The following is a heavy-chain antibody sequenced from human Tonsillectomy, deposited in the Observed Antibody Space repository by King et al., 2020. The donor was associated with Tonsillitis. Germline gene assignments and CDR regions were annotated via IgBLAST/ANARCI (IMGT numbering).Heavy chain of an antibody. V-gene: IGHV3-21*01. CDR2: ISASSTYI. CDR1: GFTFSSYS. D-gene: IGHD3-16*02. J-gene: IGHJ4*02. Sequence: VQLVESGGGLVKPGGSLRLSCAASGFTFSSYSMNWVRQAPGKGLEWVSSISASSTYIYYADSVKGRFTISRDNAKNSLYLQMNSLRAEDTAVYYCARDSDRLVRADYWGQGTLVTVSS. CDR3: ARDSDRLVRADY.